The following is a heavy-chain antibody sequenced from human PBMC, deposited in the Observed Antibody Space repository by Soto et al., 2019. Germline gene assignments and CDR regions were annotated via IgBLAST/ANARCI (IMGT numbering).Heavy chain of an antibody. D-gene: IGHD2-2*01. CDR3: VSEASYHFDN. J-gene: IGHJ4*02. CDR1: GFTFSGYY. Sequence: QVQLVESGGGLVRPGGSLRLSCAASGFTFSGYYMSWIRQAPGKGLECISYISSSGDRTKYADSVNGRFTISRDNAEKSLYLPMNSLRAEDTAVYYCVSEASYHFDNWGQGTLVTVSS. CDR2: ISSSGDRT. V-gene: IGHV3-11*05.